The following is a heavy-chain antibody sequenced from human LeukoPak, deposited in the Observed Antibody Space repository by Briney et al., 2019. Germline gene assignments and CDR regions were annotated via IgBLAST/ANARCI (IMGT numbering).Heavy chain of an antibody. Sequence: ASVKVSCKASGYTFTGYYMHWVRQAPGQGLEWMGWINPNSGGTNYAQKFQGRVTMTRDTSISTAYMQLDSLRSDDTAVYFCARDFGLMANYFYYMDVWGKGTTVTIAS. V-gene: IGHV1-2*02. J-gene: IGHJ6*03. D-gene: IGHD5-24*01. CDR3: ARDFGLMANYFYYMDV. CDR2: INPNSGGT. CDR1: GYTFTGYY.